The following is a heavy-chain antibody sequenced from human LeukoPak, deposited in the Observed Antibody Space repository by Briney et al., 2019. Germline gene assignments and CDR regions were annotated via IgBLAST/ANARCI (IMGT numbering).Heavy chain of an antibody. CDR1: GFTFSSYA. CDR2: ISGSGGST. D-gene: IGHD3-3*01. V-gene: IGHV3-23*01. J-gene: IGHJ4*02. CDR3: AKSTEWRGVFDY. Sequence: GGSLRLSCAAPGFTFSSYAMSWVRQAPGKGLGWVSAISGSGGSTYYADSVKGRFTISRDNSKNTLYLQMNSLRAEDTAVYYCAKSTEWRGVFDYWGQGTLVTVSS.